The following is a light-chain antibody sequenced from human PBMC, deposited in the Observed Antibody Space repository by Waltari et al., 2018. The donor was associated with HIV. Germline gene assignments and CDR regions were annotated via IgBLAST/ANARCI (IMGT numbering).Light chain of an antibody. CDR3: QVWDSSSDHTRV. V-gene: IGLV3-21*02. CDR2: DDS. Sequence: SSVLTPPPSVSVAPGQTARSTCGGNNIGSKSVHWYQQKPGQAPVLVVYDDSDRPSGIPERFSGSNSGNTATLTISRVEAGDEADYYCQVWDSSSDHTRVFGGGTKLTVL. CDR1: NIGSKS. J-gene: IGLJ2*01.